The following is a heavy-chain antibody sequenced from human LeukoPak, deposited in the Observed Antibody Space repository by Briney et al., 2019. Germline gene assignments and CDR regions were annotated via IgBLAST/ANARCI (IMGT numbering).Heavy chain of an antibody. D-gene: IGHD3-10*01. Sequence: PGGSLRLSCAASGSTFSTDAMHWVRQAPGKGLEWVAVISDDGSKIYYADSVKGRFTISRDNSKNTLYLQINILRHDDTAVYYSAREPPRPYGPGSFYNAVDPLDSWGHGSLVNVSS. CDR2: ISDDGSKI. V-gene: IGHV3-30*04. J-gene: IGHJ4*03. CDR1: GSTFSTDA. CDR3: AREPPRPYGPGSFYNAVDPLDS.